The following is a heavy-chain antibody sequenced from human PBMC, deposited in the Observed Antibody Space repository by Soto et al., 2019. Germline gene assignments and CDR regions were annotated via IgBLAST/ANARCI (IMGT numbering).Heavy chain of an antibody. CDR1: GFTFRNYA. D-gene: IGHD4-17*01. CDR3: AKDAISGDGIWLMDS. V-gene: IGHV3-23*01. J-gene: IGHJ5*02. Sequence: PGGSLRLSCAASGFTFRNYAMTWARQAPGKGLEWVSSLLRSGSSAYYADSVRGRFTISSDTSANSLYLQMDNPRAEDTAIYYCAKDAISGDGIWLMDSWGQGTVVTVSS. CDR2: LLRSGSSA.